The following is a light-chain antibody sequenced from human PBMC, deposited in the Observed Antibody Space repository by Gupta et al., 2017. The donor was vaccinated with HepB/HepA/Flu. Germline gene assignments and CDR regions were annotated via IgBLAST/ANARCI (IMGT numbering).Light chain of an antibody. CDR2: RNY. CDR1: SSHIGSTY. Sequence: SMLTQPPSASGTPGQTVTLSCSGSSSHIGSTYVYWYQQLPGTAPKLLIYRNYQRPSGVPARFSGSKSGTSASLAISGLRSEDEADYYCAAWDDSLSCWVFGGGTKLTVL. J-gene: IGLJ3*02. CDR3: AAWDDSLSCWV. V-gene: IGLV1-47*01.